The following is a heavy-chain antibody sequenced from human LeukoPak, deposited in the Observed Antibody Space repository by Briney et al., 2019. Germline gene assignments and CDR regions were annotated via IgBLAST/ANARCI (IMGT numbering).Heavy chain of an antibody. CDR2: ISPFNGKT. CDR3: VRDRDATPDDVRDY. Sequence: ASVKVSCKASGYTFTSYYMHWVRQAPGHGLRWMGWISPFNGKTRFAEEFQDRLTMTTDTPTRTAYMVLRSLRSDDTAVYYCVRDRDATPDDVRDYWGQGTLVTVSS. J-gene: IGHJ4*02. CDR1: GYTFTSYY. D-gene: IGHD2-21*02. V-gene: IGHV1-18*04.